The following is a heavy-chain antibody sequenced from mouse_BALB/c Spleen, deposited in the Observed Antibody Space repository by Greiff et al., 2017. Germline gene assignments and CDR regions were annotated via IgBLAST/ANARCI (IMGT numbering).Heavy chain of an antibody. CDR3: ARLATALFDY. CDR2: INPYNDGT. CDR1: GYTFTSYV. J-gene: IGHJ2*01. D-gene: IGHD1-2*01. V-gene: IGHV1-14*01. Sequence: VHVKQSGPELVKPGASVKMSCKASGYTFTSYVMHWVKQKPGQGLEWIGYINPYNDGTKYNEKFKGKATLTSDKSSSTAYMELSSLTSEDSAVYYCARLATALFDYWGQGTTLTVSS.